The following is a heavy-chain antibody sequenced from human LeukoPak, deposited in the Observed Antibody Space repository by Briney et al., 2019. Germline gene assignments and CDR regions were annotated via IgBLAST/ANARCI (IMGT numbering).Heavy chain of an antibody. CDR1: GYTFTGYY. Sequence: GASVKVSCKASGYTFTGYYMHWVRQAPGQGLEWMGWINPNSGGTNYAQKFQGRVTMTRDTSISTAYMELSRLRSDDTAVYYCARLQYCSSTSCYPPFHYMDVWGKGTTVTVSS. V-gene: IGHV1-2*02. CDR2: INPNSGGT. CDR3: ARLQYCSSTSCYPPFHYMDV. D-gene: IGHD2-2*01. J-gene: IGHJ6*03.